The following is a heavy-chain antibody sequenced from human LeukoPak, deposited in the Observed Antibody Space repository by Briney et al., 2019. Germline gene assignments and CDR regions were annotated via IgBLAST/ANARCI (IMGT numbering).Heavy chain of an antibody. CDR2: ISGSGDST. J-gene: IGHJ4*02. D-gene: IGHD5-18*01. CDR1: GFTFSSYA. Sequence: GGSLRLSCAASGFTFSSYAMSWVRQAPGKGLEWVSAISGSGDSTYYADSVKGRFTISRDNSKNTLYLQMNSLRAEDTAVYYCAKDPPRGYSYGYFDYWGRGTLVTVSS. CDR3: AKDPPRGYSYGYFDY. V-gene: IGHV3-23*01.